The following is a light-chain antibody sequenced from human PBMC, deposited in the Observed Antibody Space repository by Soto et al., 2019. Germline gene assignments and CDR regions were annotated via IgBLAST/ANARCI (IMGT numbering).Light chain of an antibody. CDR3: QSHDSSLSAWV. V-gene: IGLV2-14*02. CDR2: DGT. J-gene: IGLJ3*02. Sequence: QSALTQPASVSGSPGQSITISCTRTSNDFGTYYFVSWYQQHPDKAPKLIIYDGTERPSGVSNRFSGSKSGNTASLTISGLQAEDEADYYCQSHDSSLSAWVFGGGTKLTVL. CDR1: SNDFGTYYF.